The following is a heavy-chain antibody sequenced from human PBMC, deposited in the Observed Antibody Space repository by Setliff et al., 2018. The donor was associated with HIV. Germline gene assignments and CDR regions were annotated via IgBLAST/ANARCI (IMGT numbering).Heavy chain of an antibody. J-gene: IGHJ4*02. V-gene: IGHV3-11*04. CDR3: SRGQWLVLGTADY. CDR2: ISSSGDSR. D-gene: IGHD6-19*01. CDR1: GFTFSDYY. Sequence: GGSLRLSCAASGFTFSDYYMNWIRQAPGKGLEWVSYISSSGDSRYYADSVKGRFTISRDNARRSLYLQMNSLRADDTAIYYCSRGQWLVLGTADYWGQGTLVTVSS.